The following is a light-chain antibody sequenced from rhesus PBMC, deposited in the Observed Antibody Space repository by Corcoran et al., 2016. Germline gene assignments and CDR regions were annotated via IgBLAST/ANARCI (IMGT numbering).Light chain of an antibody. Sequence: DIQMTQSPSAFSAFVGDRVTISRLASQNIYCNLLWDQQNPGKTPKLLIYAASLLKTGIPSRFSGSGSGTDFNLPLSSLQPEDSAAYYCQQYCDYPLTFGGGTKVELK. CDR3: QQYCDYPLT. CDR2: AAS. J-gene: IGKJ4*01. CDR1: QNIYCN. V-gene: IGKV1S8*01.